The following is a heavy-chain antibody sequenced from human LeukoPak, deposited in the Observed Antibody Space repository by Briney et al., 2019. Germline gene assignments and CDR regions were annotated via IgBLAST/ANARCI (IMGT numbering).Heavy chain of an antibody. J-gene: IGHJ4*02. V-gene: IGHV3-23*01. CDR2: ISGSGGTT. CDR3: AKVSLTIFGVVSYYFDY. Sequence: SGGSLRLSCTASGFTFSNYAMSWVRQAPGKGLEWVSTISGSGGTTYYADSVKGRFTVSRDNSKNTLYLQMNSLRAEDTAVYYCAKVSLTIFGVVSYYFDYWGQGTLVTVSS. CDR1: GFTFSNYA. D-gene: IGHD3-3*01.